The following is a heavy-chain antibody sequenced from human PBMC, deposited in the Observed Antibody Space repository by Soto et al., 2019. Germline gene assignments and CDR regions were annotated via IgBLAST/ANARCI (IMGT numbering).Heavy chain of an antibody. CDR2: IYYSGST. CDR1: GGSISSSSYY. CDR3: ARQCGFGVVIVHQAYFDY. J-gene: IGHJ4*02. D-gene: IGHD3-3*01. Sequence: SETLSLTCTVSGGSISSSSYYWGWIRQPPGKGLEWIGSIYYSGSTYYNPSLKSRVTISVDTSKNQFSLKLSSVTAADTAVYYCARQCGFGVVIVHQAYFDYWGQGTLVTVSS. V-gene: IGHV4-39*01.